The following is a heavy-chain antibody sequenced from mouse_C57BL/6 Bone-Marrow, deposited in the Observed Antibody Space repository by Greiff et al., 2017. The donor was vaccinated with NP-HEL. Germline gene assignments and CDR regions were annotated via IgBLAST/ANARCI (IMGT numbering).Heavy chain of an antibody. CDR1: GYTFTDYY. J-gene: IGHJ3*01. Sequence: VQLQQSGPELVKPGASVKLSCKASGYTFTDYYMNWVKQSHGKSLEWIGDINPNNGGTSYNQKFKGKATLTVDKSYSTAYMELRSLTSEDPTVYYCARFGGLRRTWFAYWGQGTLVTVSA. V-gene: IGHV1-26*01. CDR2: INPNNGGT. D-gene: IGHD2-4*01. CDR3: ARFGGLRRTWFAY.